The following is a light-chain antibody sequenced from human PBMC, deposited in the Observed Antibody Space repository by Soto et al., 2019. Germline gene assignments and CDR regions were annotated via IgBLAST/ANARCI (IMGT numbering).Light chain of an antibody. V-gene: IGKV3-15*01. CDR1: QGVTRT. CDR3: QQYTNWPPIT. J-gene: IGKJ5*01. CDR2: VAS. Sequence: DIVMTQSPATLSVSPGDRATLSCRASQGVTRTLAWYHPTPGQAPMLLIYVASTRATGVPARSSGSGSGADFTLTISNLQSEDFAVYECQQYTNWPPITFGQGTRLEI.